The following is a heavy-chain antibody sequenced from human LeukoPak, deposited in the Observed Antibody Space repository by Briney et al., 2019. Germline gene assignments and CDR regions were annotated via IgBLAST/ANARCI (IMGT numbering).Heavy chain of an antibody. V-gene: IGHV3-7*01. CDR2: IKTDGSEK. Sequence: AVGSLRLSCAASGFTVSNNYMNWVRQAPGKGLEWLANIKTDGSEKYYVDSVKGRFTISRENANNSLYLQMNSLRVEDTAVYFCASYLYWWSDLGFWGQGTLVTVSS. CDR1: GFTVSNNY. CDR3: ASYLYWWSDLGF. J-gene: IGHJ4*02. D-gene: IGHD2-8*02.